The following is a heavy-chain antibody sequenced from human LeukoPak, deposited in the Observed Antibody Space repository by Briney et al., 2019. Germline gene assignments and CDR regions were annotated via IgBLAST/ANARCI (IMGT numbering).Heavy chain of an antibody. V-gene: IGHV4-38-2*02. D-gene: IGHD1-26*01. CDR1: GYSISTGYY. Sequence: SETLSLTCTVSGYSISTGYYWDWIRQPPGKGLEWIGTFYHGGSTYYNPSLKSRVTISVDTSKNQFSLNLTSVTAADTAVYYCASWGATHHSFDYWGQGTLVTVSS. J-gene: IGHJ4*02. CDR2: FYHGGST. CDR3: ASWGATHHSFDY.